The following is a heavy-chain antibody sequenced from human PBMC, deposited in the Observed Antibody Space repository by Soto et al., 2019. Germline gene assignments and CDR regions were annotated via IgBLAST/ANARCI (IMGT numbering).Heavy chain of an antibody. CDR1: GYTFTSYG. V-gene: IGHV1-18*01. J-gene: IGHJ5*02. CDR3: ARDQDCSSTSCYQPGWFDP. CDR2: ISAYNGNT. D-gene: IGHD2-2*01. Sequence: ASVKVSCTASGYTFTSYGISWVRQAPGQGLEWMGWISAYNGNTNYAQKLQGRVTMTTDTSTSTAYMELRSLRSDDTAVYYCARDQDCSSTSCYQPGWFDPWGQGTLVTVSS.